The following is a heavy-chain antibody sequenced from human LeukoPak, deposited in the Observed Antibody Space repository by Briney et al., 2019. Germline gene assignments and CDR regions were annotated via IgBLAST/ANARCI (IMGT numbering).Heavy chain of an antibody. CDR2: INSSSSTI. V-gene: IGHV3-48*04. CDR1: GFTFSSYS. Sequence: GGSLRLSCAASGFTFSSYSMNWVRQAPGKGLEWVSYINSSSSTIYYAVSVKGRFTISRDNAKNSLYLQMNSLGAEDTAVYYCARDYYDFWSGYSPYYYMDVWGKGTTVTVSS. D-gene: IGHD3-3*01. CDR3: ARDYYDFWSGYSPYYYMDV. J-gene: IGHJ6*03.